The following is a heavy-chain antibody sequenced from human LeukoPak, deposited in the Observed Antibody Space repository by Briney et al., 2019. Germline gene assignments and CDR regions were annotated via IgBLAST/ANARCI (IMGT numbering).Heavy chain of an antibody. D-gene: IGHD6-19*01. V-gene: IGHV4-39*07. J-gene: IGHJ4*02. CDR2: IYYSGST. CDR1: GGSISSSSYY. Sequence: SETLSLTCTVSGGSISSSSYYWGWIRQPPGKGLEWIGSIYYSGSTYYNPSLKSRVTISVDTSKNQFSLKLSSVTAADTAVYYCASGGWFSPPSPHPDYWGQGTLVTASS. CDR3: ASGGWFSPPSPHPDY.